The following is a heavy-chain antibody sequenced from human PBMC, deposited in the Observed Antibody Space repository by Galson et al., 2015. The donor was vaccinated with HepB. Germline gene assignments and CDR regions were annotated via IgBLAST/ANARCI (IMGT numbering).Heavy chain of an antibody. Sequence: SVKVSCKASGYTFTSYGISWVRQAPGQGLEWMGWISAYNGNTNYAQKLQGRVTMTTDTSTSTAYMELRSLRSDDTAVYYCARDLNSQRITIFGVVIDYYYGMDVWGQGTTVTVSS. CDR3: ARDLNSQRITIFGVVIDYYYGMDV. J-gene: IGHJ6*02. D-gene: IGHD3-3*01. CDR2: ISAYNGNT. CDR1: GYTFTSYG. V-gene: IGHV1-18*04.